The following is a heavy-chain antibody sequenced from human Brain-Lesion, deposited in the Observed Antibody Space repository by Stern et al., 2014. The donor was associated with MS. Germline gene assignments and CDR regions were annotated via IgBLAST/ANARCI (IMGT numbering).Heavy chain of an antibody. V-gene: IGHV4-4*02. CDR2: SDHSGST. D-gene: IGHD6-13*01. CDR1: GGSISSSNW. CDR3: ARFPASRPHVFDS. Sequence: QVQLQESGPGLVKPSGTLSLTCAVSGGSISSSNWWSWVRQSPGKGLEWIGESDHSGSTIYNPSLKSRVTVSVDKSKNRFSLNLRSVTAADTAVYFCARFPASRPHVFDSWGLGTLVTVSS. J-gene: IGHJ4*02.